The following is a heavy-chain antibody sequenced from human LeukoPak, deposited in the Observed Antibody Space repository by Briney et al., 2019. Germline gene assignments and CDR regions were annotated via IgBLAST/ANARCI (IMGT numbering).Heavy chain of an antibody. CDR1: GFTFSSYA. Sequence: GGSLRLSCSASGFTFSSYAMHWVRQAPGKGLEYVSAISSNGGSTYYADSVKGRFTISRDNSKNTLYLQMNSLRAEDTAVYYCAKAISGEYGVTDYWGQGTLVTVSS. CDR2: ISSNGGST. V-gene: IGHV3-64*04. D-gene: IGHD4-17*01. J-gene: IGHJ4*02. CDR3: AKAISGEYGVTDY.